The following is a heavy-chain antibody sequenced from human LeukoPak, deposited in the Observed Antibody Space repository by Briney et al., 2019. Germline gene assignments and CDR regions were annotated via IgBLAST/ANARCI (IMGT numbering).Heavy chain of an antibody. Sequence: GGSLRLSCAASGFTFDDYGMSWVRQAPGKGLEGVSGINWNGGSTGYADSVKGRFTISRDNAKNSLYLQMNSLRAEDTALYYCAREPYGSGSYGAFDIWGQGTMVTVSS. J-gene: IGHJ3*02. CDR2: INWNGGST. V-gene: IGHV3-20*04. CDR3: AREPYGSGSYGAFDI. CDR1: GFTFDDYG. D-gene: IGHD3-10*01.